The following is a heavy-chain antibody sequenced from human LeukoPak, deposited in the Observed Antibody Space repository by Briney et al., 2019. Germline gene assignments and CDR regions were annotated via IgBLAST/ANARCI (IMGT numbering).Heavy chain of an antibody. D-gene: IGHD1-1*01. CDR3: ATSRPTTGTTWPHLDAFDI. CDR1: GYTLTELS. CDR2: FDPEDGET. J-gene: IGHJ3*02. Sequence: ASVKVSCKVSGYTLTELSMHWVRQAPGKGLEWMGGFDPEDGETIYAQKFQGRVTMTEDTSTDTAYMELSSLRSEDTAVYYCATSRPTTGTTWPHLDAFDIWGQGTMVTVSS. V-gene: IGHV1-24*01.